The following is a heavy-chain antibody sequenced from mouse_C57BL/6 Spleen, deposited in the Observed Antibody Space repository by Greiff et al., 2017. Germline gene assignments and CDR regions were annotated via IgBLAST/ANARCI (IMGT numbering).Heavy chain of an antibody. CDR2: INPGSGNT. CDR3: TRYSKGMDY. V-gene: IGHV1-66*01. CDR1: GYSFTSYY. J-gene: IGHJ4*01. Sequence: VQLQQSGPELVKPGASVKISCKASGYSFTSYYIHWVKQRPGQGLEWIGWINPGSGNTKYNEKFKGKATLTADTSSSTAYMQLSSLTSEDSAVYYCTRYSKGMDYWGQGTSVTVSS. D-gene: IGHD2-5*01.